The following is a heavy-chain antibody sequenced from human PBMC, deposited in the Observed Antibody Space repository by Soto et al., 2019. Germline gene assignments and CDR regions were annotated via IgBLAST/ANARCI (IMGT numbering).Heavy chain of an antibody. CDR3: ARVRCFNGLCHTADYGMDV. CDR2: IIPISGTT. J-gene: IGHJ6*02. D-gene: IGHD2-8*01. Sequence: SVKVSCRASGDVFRSYGINWVRQAPGQGLEWMGGIIPISGTTNYAQKFQGRVAITADESTDTVYMELSRLRSEDTAVYFCARVRCFNGLCHTADYGMDVWGQGTTVTVSS. CDR1: GDVFRSYG. V-gene: IGHV1-69*13.